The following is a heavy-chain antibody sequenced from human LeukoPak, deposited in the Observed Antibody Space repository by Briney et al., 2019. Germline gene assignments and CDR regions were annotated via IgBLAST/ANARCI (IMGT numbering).Heavy chain of an antibody. CDR2: VYSGGDT. J-gene: IGHJ4*02. CDR1: GFTVSSNY. CDR3: ARVEIPCSFDY. V-gene: IGHV3-53*01. Sequence: GGSLRLSCAASGFTVSSNYMTWIRQAPGERLEWVSIVYSGGDTYYADSVKGRFAMSRDNSKNMLYLQMNSLRAEDTAVYYCARVEIPCSFDYWGQGTLVTVSS. D-gene: IGHD2-21*01.